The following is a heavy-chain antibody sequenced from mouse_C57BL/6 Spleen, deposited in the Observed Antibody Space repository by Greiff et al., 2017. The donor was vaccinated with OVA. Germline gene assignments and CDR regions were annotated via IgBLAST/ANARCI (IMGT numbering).Heavy chain of an antibody. D-gene: IGHD2-3*01. CDR3: ARDDGNYFDY. CDR1: GFPFSDYG. CDR2: ISCGSSTI. Sequence: LVESGGGLVKPGGSLKLSCAASGFPFSDYGMHWVRQAPEKGLEWVAYISCGSSTIYYADTVKGRFTISRDNANNTLFLQMTSLRSEDTAMYYCARDDGNYFDYWGQGTTLTVSS. V-gene: IGHV5-17*01. J-gene: IGHJ2*01.